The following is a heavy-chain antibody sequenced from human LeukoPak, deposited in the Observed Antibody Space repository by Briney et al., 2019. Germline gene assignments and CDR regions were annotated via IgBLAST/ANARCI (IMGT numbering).Heavy chain of an antibody. J-gene: IGHJ1*01. V-gene: IGHV3-53*01. CDR3: VAGYCSGGSCYSGPLQH. CDR1: GFTVSSNY. CDR2: IYSGGST. Sequence: PGGSLRLSCAVSGFTVSSNYMSWVRQAPGKGLEWVSVIYSGGSTYYADSVKGRFTISRDNSKNTLYLQINSLRAEDTAVYYCVAGYCSGGSCYSGPLQHWGQGTLVTVSS. D-gene: IGHD2-15*01.